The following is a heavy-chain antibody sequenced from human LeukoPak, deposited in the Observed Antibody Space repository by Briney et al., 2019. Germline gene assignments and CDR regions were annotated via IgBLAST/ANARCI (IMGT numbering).Heavy chain of an antibody. Sequence: ASVKVSCKASGYTFTGYYMHWVRQAPGQGLEWMGWINPNSGGTNYAQKFQGRVTMTRDTSISTAYMELSRLRSDDTAVHYCARVRAPMYSSSWYRDWGQGTLVTVSS. CDR3: ARVRAPMYSSSWYRD. CDR1: GYTFTGYY. J-gene: IGHJ4*02. V-gene: IGHV1-2*02. D-gene: IGHD6-13*01. CDR2: INPNSGGT.